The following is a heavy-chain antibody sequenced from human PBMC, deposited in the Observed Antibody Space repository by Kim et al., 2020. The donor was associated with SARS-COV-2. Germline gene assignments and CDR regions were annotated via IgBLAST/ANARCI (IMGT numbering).Heavy chain of an antibody. J-gene: IGHJ6*02. CDR3: ARNRGHYYYYHGMDV. CDR2: IYYSGST. D-gene: IGHD3-16*01. CDR1: GGSISSYY. Sequence: SETLSLTCTVSGGSISSYYWSWIRQPPGKGLEWIGYIYYSGSTNYNPSLKSRVTISVDTSKNQFSLKLSSVTAADTAVCYCARNRGHYYYYHGMDVWGQGPRSPSP. V-gene: IGHV4-59*01.